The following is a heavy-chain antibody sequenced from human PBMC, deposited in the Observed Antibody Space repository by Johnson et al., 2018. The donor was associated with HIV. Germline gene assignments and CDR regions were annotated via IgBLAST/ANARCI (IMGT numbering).Heavy chain of an antibody. V-gene: IGHV3-30*04. J-gene: IGHJ3*02. CDR1: GFTFSSYA. CDR3: ARDGAQQLARDAFDI. Sequence: QVQLVESGGGVVQPGRSLRLSCAASGFTFSSYAMHWVRQAPGKGLEWVAVISYDGSNKYYADSVKGRFTISRDTSKNTLYLQRNSLRAEDTAVYYCARDGAQQLARDAFDIWGQGTMVTVSS. CDR2: ISYDGSNK. D-gene: IGHD6-13*01.